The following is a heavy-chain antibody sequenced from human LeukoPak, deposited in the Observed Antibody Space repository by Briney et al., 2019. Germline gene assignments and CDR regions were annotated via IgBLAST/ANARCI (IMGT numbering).Heavy chain of an antibody. D-gene: IGHD5-18*01. J-gene: IGHJ4*02. V-gene: IGHV3-30-3*01. CDR1: GFTFSSYA. Sequence: SGGSLRLSCAASGFTFSSYAMHWVRQAPGKGLEWVAVISYDGSNKYYADSVKGRFTISRDNSKNTLYLQMNSPRAEDTAVYYCARAGLDTAMVRRSFPFDYWGQGTLVTVSS. CDR3: ARAGLDTAMVRRSFPFDY. CDR2: ISYDGSNK.